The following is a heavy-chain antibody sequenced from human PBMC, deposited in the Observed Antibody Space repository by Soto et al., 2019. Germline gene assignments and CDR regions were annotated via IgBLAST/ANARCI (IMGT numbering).Heavy chain of an antibody. J-gene: IGHJ4*02. V-gene: IGHV4-31*03. Sequence: SETLSLTCTVSGGSISGDGYYWSWIRQDPGKGLEWIGYIYYSGSTYYNPSLKSRVTISVDTSKNQFSLKLSSVTAADTAVYYCARDRGRTYFFDGSGYLDYWGQGMLVT. CDR2: IYYSGST. CDR3: ARDRGRTYFFDGSGYLDY. CDR1: GGSISGDGYY. D-gene: IGHD3-22*01.